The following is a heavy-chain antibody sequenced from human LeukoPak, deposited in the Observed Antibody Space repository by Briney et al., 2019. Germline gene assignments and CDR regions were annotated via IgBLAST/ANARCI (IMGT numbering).Heavy chain of an antibody. CDR1: GFTFSTYE. V-gene: IGHV3-48*03. J-gene: IGHJ4*02. D-gene: IGHD6-19*01. CDR3: ARVGYTSGWYYFDY. Sequence: EGSLRLSCVASGFTFSTYEMIWVRQAPGKGLEWVACIIVSGSTMYYADSVKGRFTISRDNAKNSLYLQMNSLRAEDTAIYYCARVGYTSGWYYFDYWGQGTLVTVSS. CDR2: IIVSGSTM.